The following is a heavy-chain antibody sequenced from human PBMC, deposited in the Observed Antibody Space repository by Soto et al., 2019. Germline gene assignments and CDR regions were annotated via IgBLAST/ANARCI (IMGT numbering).Heavy chain of an antibody. V-gene: IGHV1-8*01. CDR2: MNPNSGNT. D-gene: IGHD3-10*01. J-gene: IGHJ5*02. CDR1: GYTFTSYD. CDR3: AVMVRGVIITNVGWFDP. Sequence: ASVKVSCKASGYTFTSYDINWVRQATGQGLEWMGWMNPNSGNTGYAQKFQGRVTMTRNTSISTAYMELSSLRSEDTAVYYCAVMVRGVIITNVGWFDPWGQGTLVTVSS.